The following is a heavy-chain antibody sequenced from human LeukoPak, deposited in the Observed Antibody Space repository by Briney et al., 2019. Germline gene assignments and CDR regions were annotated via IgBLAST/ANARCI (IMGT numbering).Heavy chain of an antibody. V-gene: IGHV1-68*01. CDR1: GYTFTYCS. J-gene: IGHJ4*02. D-gene: IGHD2-2*01. CDR2: ITLYNGNT. CDR3: ARSASCLPGALFDY. Sequence: ASVKVSCKASGYTFTYCSLHWLQQAPGQGLERMRWITLYNGNTNYAKKFQGRVTITRDMSLRTAYIELSSLRSEDSAVYYWARSASCLPGALFDYWGQGTLVTVSS.